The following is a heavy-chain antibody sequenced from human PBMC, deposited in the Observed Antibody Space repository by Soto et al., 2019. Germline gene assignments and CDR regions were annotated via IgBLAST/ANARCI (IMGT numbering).Heavy chain of an antibody. J-gene: IGHJ4*02. CDR1: GGTFTSYD. CDR2: MNPNSGNT. V-gene: IGHV1-8*01. D-gene: IGHD3-9*01. CDR3: ARSARYFDWFSIGYYFDY. Sequence: QVQLVQSGAEVKKPGSSVKVSCKASGGTFTSYDINWVRQATGQGLEWMGWMNPNSGNTGYAQKFQGRVTMTRNTSISTAYMELSSLRSEDTAVYYCARSARYFDWFSIGYYFDYWGQGTLVTVSS.